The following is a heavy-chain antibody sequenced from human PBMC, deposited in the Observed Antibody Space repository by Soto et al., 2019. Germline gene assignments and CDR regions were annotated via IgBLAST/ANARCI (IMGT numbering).Heavy chain of an antibody. CDR1: GFTFSGSA. Sequence: EVQLVESGGGLVQPGGSLKLSCAASGFTFSGSAMHWVRQASGKGLEWVGRIRSKANSYATAYAASVKGRFTISRDDSKNTAYLQMNSLKTEDTALYYCTRRPGPAAMFNDWYFDLWGRGTLVTVSS. V-gene: IGHV3-73*01. CDR3: TRRPGPAAMFNDWYFDL. J-gene: IGHJ2*01. CDR2: IRSKANSYAT. D-gene: IGHD2-2*01.